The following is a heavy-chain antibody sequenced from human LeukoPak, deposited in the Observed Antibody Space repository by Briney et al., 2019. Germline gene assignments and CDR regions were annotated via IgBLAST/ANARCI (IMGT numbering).Heavy chain of an antibody. CDR2: ISYDGSNK. V-gene: IGHV3-30*04. CDR3: ARGGRLQSLIDH. J-gene: IGHJ4*02. CDR1: GFTFTSHA. D-gene: IGHD5-24*01. Sequence: PGGSLRLSCAASGFTFTSHAIHWVRQAPGKGLEWVAVISYDGSNKYYPDSVKGRFTISRDDSKNTLYLQMNSLRTEDTAVYYCARGGRLQSLIDHWGQGTLVTVSS.